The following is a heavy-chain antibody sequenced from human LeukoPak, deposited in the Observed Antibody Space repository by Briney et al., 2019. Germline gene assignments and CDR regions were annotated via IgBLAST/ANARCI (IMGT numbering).Heavy chain of an antibody. Sequence: SETLSLTCAVSGGSISSSKWWSWVRQPPGKGLEWIGEIYHSGSTNYNPSLKSRVTISVDTSKNQFSLKLSSVTAADTAVYYCARRVGRWFGERAYYYNYMDVWGKGTTVTISS. CDR3: ARRVGRWFGERAYYYNYMDV. J-gene: IGHJ6*03. CDR2: IYHSGST. D-gene: IGHD3-10*01. V-gene: IGHV4-4*02. CDR1: GGSISSSKW.